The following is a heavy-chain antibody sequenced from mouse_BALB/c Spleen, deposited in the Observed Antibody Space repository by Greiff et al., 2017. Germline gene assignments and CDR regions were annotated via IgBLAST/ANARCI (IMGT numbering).Heavy chain of an antibody. CDR1: GYTFTDYN. J-gene: IGHJ2*01. Sequence: VQLQQSGPELVKPGASVKISCKASGYTFTDYNMHWVKQSHGKSLEWIGYIYPYNGGTGYNQKFKSKATLTVDNSSSTAYMELRSLTSEDSAVYYCAGSYGYDYIDYWGQGTTVTVSS. D-gene: IGHD2-14*01. CDR3: AGSYGYDYIDY. V-gene: IGHV1S29*02. CDR2: IYPYNGGT.